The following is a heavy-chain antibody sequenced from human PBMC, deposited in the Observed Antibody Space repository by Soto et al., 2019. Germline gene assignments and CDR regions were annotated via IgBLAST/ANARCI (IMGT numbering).Heavy chain of an antibody. CDR1: GGSIISFY. V-gene: IGHV4-59*01. D-gene: IGHD4-17*01. CDR3: ASSHDYGDYEVSYYFDY. J-gene: IGHJ4*02. CDR2: IYYSGST. Sequence: SEPLSLTCTVSGGSIISFYWSWIRQPPGKGLEWIGYIYYSGSTNYNPSLKSRVTISVDTSKNQFSLKLSSVTAADTAVYYCASSHDYGDYEVSYYFDYWGQGTLVTVSS.